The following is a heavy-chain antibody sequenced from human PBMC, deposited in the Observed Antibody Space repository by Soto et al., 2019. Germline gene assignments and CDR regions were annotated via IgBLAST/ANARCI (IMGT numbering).Heavy chain of an antibody. V-gene: IGHV3-11*01. D-gene: IGHD6-19*01. Sequence: GGSLRLSCGASGFTFSNYYMSWIRQAPGKVLEWVSYISSTGRTIYYADSVKGRFTVSRDNAQNPLSLKLNSLRVEDTAVYYCARSYSSGWEFDYWGQGTQVTVS. CDR3: ARSYSSGWEFDY. J-gene: IGHJ4*02. CDR2: ISSTGRTI. CDR1: GFTFSNYY.